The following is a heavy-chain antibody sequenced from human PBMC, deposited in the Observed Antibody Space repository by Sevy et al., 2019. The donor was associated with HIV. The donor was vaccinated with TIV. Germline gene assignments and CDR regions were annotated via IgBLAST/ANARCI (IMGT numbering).Heavy chain of an antibody. J-gene: IGHJ3*02. V-gene: IGHV3-23*01. Sequence: GGSLRLSCKPSGFTFTSYAMNWVRQAPGKGLEWISTIYGSGGVTYYADSVKGRFTISRDNTKTTLDLQMNSLRTEDKVLYYGAGGRYDSSGSFDALDIWGQGTMVTVSS. CDR1: GFTFTSYA. CDR3: AGGRYDSSGSFDALDI. CDR2: IYGSGGVT. D-gene: IGHD3-22*01.